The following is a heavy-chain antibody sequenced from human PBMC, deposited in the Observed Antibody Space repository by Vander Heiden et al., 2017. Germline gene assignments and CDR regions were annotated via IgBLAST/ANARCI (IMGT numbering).Heavy chain of an antibody. CDR3: TREDWNDRSYYYGMDV. D-gene: IGHD1-1*01. CDR1: GFTFGDYA. J-gene: IGHJ6*02. V-gene: IGHV3-49*03. CDR2: IRSKAYGGTT. Sequence: TASGFTFGDYAMSWFRQAPGKGLEWVGFIRSKAYGGTTEYAASVKGRFTISRDDSKSIAYLQMNSLKTEDTAVYYCTREDWNDRSYYYGMDVWGQGTTVTVSS.